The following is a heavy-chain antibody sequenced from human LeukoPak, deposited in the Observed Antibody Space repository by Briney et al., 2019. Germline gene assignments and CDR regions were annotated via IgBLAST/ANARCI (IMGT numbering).Heavy chain of an antibody. CDR1: RFTFSSYS. CDR3: ARSLYSGTYYGGRYFDY. J-gene: IGHJ4*02. D-gene: IGHD1-26*01. V-gene: IGHV3-48*02. CDR2: VSSSGSSI. Sequence: PGGSLRLSCVASRFTFSSYSMNWVRQAPGKGLEWVSFVSSSGSSIYYADSVKGRFTISRDNAKNSLYLQMNSLRDEDTAVYYCARSLYSGTYYGGRYFDYWGQGTLVTVSS.